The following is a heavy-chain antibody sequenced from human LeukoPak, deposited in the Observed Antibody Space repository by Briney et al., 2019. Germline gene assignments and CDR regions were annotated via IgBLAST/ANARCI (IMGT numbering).Heavy chain of an antibody. D-gene: IGHD6-19*01. Sequence: SETLSLTCTVSSGSLTGYYWSWIRQPPGKGLEWIAYVYATGTTNYNPSLKTRATISMDTSKNQLSLTLTSVTAADTAVYYCARVGSGGAWFDFWGQGTLVTVSS. CDR3: ARVGSGGAWFDF. CDR2: VYATGTT. V-gene: IGHV4-59*01. CDR1: SGSLTGYY. J-gene: IGHJ4*02.